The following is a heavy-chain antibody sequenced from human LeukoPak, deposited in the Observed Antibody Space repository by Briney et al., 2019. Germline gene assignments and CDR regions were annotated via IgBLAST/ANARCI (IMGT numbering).Heavy chain of an antibody. J-gene: IGHJ4*02. CDR1: GYTFTSYA. V-gene: IGHV1-3*01. CDR3: ARAAFNWNNNYFDY. Sequence: ASVKVSCKASGYTFTSYAMHWVRQAPGQRLEWMGWINAGNGNTKYSQKSQGRVTITRDTSASTAYMELSSLRSEDTAVYYCARAAFNWNNNYFDYWGQGTLVTVSS. D-gene: IGHD1/OR15-1a*01. CDR2: INAGNGNT.